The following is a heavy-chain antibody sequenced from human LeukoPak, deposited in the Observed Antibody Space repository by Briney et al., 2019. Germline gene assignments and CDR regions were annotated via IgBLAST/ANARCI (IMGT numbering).Heavy chain of an antibody. CDR2: ISGSGGST. V-gene: IGHV3-23*01. CDR3: AKEPAYCGGDCYFVFDY. D-gene: IGHD2-21*01. CDR1: GFTFSSYA. Sequence: GGSLRLSCAASGFTFSSYAMSWVRQAPGKGLEWVSAISGSGGSTYYADSVKGRFTISRDNSKNTLYLQMNSLRAEDTAVYYCAKEPAYCGGDCYFVFDYWGQGTLATVS. J-gene: IGHJ4*02.